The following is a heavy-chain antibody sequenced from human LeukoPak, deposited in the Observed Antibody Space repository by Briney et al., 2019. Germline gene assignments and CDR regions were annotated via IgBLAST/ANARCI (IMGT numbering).Heavy chain of an antibody. Sequence: GGSLRLSCAASGFTFSSYAMSWVRQAPGKGLQWVSAISRGGDSPYYADSVKGRFTISRDNSRNTLYLQMNSLRAEDTAIYYCAKEVSGSGPYYLDYWGQGTLATVSS. V-gene: IGHV3-23*01. CDR1: GFTFSSYA. CDR3: AKEVSGSGPYYLDY. D-gene: IGHD3-10*01. CDR2: ISRGGDSP. J-gene: IGHJ4*02.